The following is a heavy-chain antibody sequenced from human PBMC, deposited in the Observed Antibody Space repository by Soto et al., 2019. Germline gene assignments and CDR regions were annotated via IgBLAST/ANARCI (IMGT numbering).Heavy chain of an antibody. V-gene: IGHV3-33*01. Sequence: QVQLVESGGGVVQPGRSLRLSCAASGFTFRTHGMHWVRQAPGKGLEWVAVIWYDGSIKYYADAVKGRFTISRDNSKNTLYLEMNSLRGEDTAVYYCARVVIFGVVSSFYGMDVWGQGTTVTVSS. CDR2: IWYDGSIK. CDR1: GFTFRTHG. CDR3: ARVVIFGVVSSFYGMDV. D-gene: IGHD3-3*01. J-gene: IGHJ6*02.